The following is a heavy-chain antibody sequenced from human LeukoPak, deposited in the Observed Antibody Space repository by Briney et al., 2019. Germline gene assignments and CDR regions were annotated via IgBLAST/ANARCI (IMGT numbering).Heavy chain of an antibody. J-gene: IGHJ4*02. CDR2: IYYSGNT. D-gene: IGHD1-7*01. CDR3: ARGMGTGTTYY. V-gene: IGHV4-39*07. Sequence: SETLSLTCTVSGVSISSSSYYWGWICQPPGKGLEWIGSIYYSGNTYYNPSLKSRVTIRVDTSKNQFSLKLSSVTAADTAVYYCARGMGTGTTYYWGQGTLVTVSS. CDR1: GVSISSSSYY.